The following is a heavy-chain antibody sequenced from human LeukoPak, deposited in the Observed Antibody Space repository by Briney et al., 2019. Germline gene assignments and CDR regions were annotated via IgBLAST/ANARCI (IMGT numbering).Heavy chain of an antibody. CDR3: AKDIVSYYDSSGPIDY. D-gene: IGHD3-22*01. J-gene: IGHJ4*02. CDR1: GFTFSDYY. Sequence: PGGSLRLFCAASGFTFSDYYMSWIPEAPRKGLEWSSYIDSSGSTIYYADSVKGRFTISRDNAKNSLYLQMNSLRAEDTALYYCAKDIVSYYDSSGPIDYWGQGTLVTVSS. V-gene: IGHV3-11*01. CDR2: IDSSGSTI.